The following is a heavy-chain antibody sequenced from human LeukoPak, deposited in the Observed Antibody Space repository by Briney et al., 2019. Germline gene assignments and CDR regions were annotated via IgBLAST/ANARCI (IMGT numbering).Heavy chain of an antibody. CDR3: ASGRHDFLH. CDR2: INLDGTEE. CDR1: GFVFSTYW. V-gene: IGHV3-7*01. Sequence: GGSLRPSCAASGFVFSTYWMTWVRQAPGKGLEWVANINLDGTEEHYVDSSLKGRFTISRDNAKNSLYLQMTSLRVEDTAVYYCASGRHDFLHWGQGTLVTVSS. D-gene: IGHD3/OR15-3a*01. J-gene: IGHJ4*02.